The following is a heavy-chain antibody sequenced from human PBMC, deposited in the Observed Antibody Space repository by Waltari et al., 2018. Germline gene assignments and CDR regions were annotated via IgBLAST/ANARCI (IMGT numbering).Heavy chain of an antibody. D-gene: IGHD3-10*01. CDR3: ARAPGRYYGSGSYYNY. CDR2: IRQYGSEK. V-gene: IGHV3-7*04. Sequence: EVQLVESGGGLVQPGGSLRLSCAASGFTFSSYWLSWVSQAAGKGLGGGAKIRQYGSEKYYVDSGKGRFTISRDNAKNSRYLQMNSLRAEDTAVYYCARAPGRYYGSGSYYNYWGQGTLVTVSS. CDR1: GFTFSSYW. J-gene: IGHJ4*02.